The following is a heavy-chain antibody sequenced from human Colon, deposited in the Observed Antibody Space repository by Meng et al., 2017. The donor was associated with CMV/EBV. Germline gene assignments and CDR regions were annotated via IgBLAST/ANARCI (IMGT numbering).Heavy chain of an antibody. J-gene: IGHJ4*02. CDR3: ARGPSRWLQFSFDY. CDR2: IYYSGST. Sequence: QVQLQESGPGLVKPSXXXXXXRXVSGGSISSGGYYWSWIRQHPGKGLEWIGYIYYSGSTYYNPSLKSRVTISVDTSKNQFSLKLSSVTAADTAVYYCARGPSRWLQFSFDYWGQGTLVTVSS. D-gene: IGHD5-24*01. V-gene: IGHV4-31*03. CDR1: GGSISSGGYY.